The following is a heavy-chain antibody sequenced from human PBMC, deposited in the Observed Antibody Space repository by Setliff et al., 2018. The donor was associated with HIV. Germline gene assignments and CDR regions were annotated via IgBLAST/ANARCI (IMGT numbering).Heavy chain of an antibody. D-gene: IGHD6-19*01. CDR2: IHPGDSNT. V-gene: IGHV5-51*01. CDR1: GYSFTTYW. CDR3: ARHAHMAVPGTPQGDYNWFDP. J-gene: IGHJ5*02. Sequence: PGESLKISCKGSGYSFTTYWIGWVRQMPGKGLEWMGIIHPGDSNTRYSPSFQGQVTISADKSISAAYLHWSTLKASDTATYYCARHAHMAVPGTPQGDYNWFDPWGQGTLVTVSS.